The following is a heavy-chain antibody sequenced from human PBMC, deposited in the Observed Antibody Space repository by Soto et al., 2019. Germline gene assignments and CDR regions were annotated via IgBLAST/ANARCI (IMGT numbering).Heavy chain of an antibody. V-gene: IGHV3-21*01. CDR2: ISSSSSYI. CDR1: GFTFSSYS. Sequence: SGGSLRLSCAASGFTFSSYSMNLVRQAPGKGLEWVSSISSSSSYIYYADSVKGRFTISRDNAKNSLYLQMNSLRAEDTAVYYCASWNYDSSGYSIWDYWGQGTLVTVSS. CDR3: ASWNYDSSGYSIWDY. J-gene: IGHJ4*02. D-gene: IGHD3-22*01.